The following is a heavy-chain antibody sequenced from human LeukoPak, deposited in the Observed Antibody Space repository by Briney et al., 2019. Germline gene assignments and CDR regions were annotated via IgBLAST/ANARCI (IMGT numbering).Heavy chain of an antibody. Sequence: PGGSLRLSCAASGFTFSSYGMHWVRQAPGKGLEWVAFIRYDGSNKYYADSVKGRFTISRDNSKNTLYLQMNSLRVEDTAGYYCAKDMAHGIAVPGSPGPLDYWGQGTLVTVSS. V-gene: IGHV3-30*02. CDR1: GFTFSSYG. CDR2: IRYDGSNK. J-gene: IGHJ4*02. CDR3: AKDMAHGIAVPGSPGPLDY. D-gene: IGHD6-19*01.